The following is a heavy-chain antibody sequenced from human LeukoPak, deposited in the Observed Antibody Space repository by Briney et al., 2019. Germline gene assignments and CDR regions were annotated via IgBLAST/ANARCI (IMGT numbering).Heavy chain of an antibody. J-gene: IGHJ5*02. D-gene: IGHD3-16*01. V-gene: IGHV3-7*01. CDR2: IQPDGREQ. CDR1: GLTFSGRW. Sequence: GGSLRLSCAASGLTFSGRWMSWVRQAPGKGLEWLGNIQPDGREQYPVDSVKGRFTISRDNARISLFLEMNSLRVEDTAVYYCASQSYARFDPWGQGTLVTVSS. CDR3: ASQSYARFDP.